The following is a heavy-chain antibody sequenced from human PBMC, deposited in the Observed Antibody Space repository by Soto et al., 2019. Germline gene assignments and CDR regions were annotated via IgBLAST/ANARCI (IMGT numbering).Heavy chain of an antibody. CDR2: INHRGST. CDR1: GGSFSVYY. D-gene: IGHD2-15*01. J-gene: IGHJ5*02. CDR3: AKDAFCSDTNGRISNWFDP. V-gene: IGHV4-34*01. Sequence: QVQLQQWGAGLLKPSETLSLTCAVSGGSFSVYYWTWIRQPPGRGLEWIGAINHRGSTNYNPSLTSRVTISVDASKHQFSLRLNSVTAAETAVYYCAKDAFCSDTNGRISNWFDPWGQGTLVTVSS.